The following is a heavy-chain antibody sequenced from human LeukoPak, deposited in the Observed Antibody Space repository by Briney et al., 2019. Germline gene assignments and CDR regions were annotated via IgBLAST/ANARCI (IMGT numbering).Heavy chain of an antibody. V-gene: IGHV3-23*01. D-gene: IGHD3-3*01. CDR2: ISGSGGST. Sequence: GGSLRLSCAASGFTFSSYAMSWVRQAPGKGLEWVSAISGSGGSTYYADSAKGRFTISRDNSKNTLYLQMNSLRAEDTAVYYCAKSVYVFGDFWSGYYYYFDYWGQGTLVTVSS. CDR1: GFTFSSYA. CDR3: AKSVYVFGDFWSGYYYYFDY. J-gene: IGHJ4*02.